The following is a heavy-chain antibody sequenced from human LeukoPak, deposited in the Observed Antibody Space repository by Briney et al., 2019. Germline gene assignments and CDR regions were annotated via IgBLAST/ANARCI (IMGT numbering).Heavy chain of an antibody. CDR3: ARDSFGSYYDFWSGSTY. J-gene: IGHJ4*02. CDR2: IWYDGSKK. V-gene: IGHV3-33*01. CDR1: GSIFSSYG. Sequence: LPGRSLRLSCAASGSIFSSYGMHWVRQAPGKGLEWGAVIWYDGSKKYYADSVKGRFTISRDNSKSTLYLQMYSLRAEDTAMYYCARDSFGSYYDFWSGSTYWGQGTLVTVSS. D-gene: IGHD3-3*01.